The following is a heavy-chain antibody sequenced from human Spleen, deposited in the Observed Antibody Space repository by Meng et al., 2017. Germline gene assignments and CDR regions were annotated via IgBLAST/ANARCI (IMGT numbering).Heavy chain of an antibody. CDR3: ARDPGYFYDSSGDRSFQH. Sequence: SETLSLTCSVSGYPISSGYYWGWIRQPPGKGLEWIASIYHDGSTYYNPSLKSRVTISVDTSKNQISLRLSSVTAADTAVYYCARDPGYFYDSSGDRSFQHWGHGTRVT. J-gene: IGHJ1*01. CDR1: GYPISSGYY. CDR2: IYHDGST. V-gene: IGHV4-38-2*02. D-gene: IGHD3-22*01.